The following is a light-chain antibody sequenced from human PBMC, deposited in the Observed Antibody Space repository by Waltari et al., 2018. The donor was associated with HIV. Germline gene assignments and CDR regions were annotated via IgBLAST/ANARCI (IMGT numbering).Light chain of an antibody. Sequence: QSALTQPPSASGSPGQSVTLPCTGTNSDIGTYDYVSLYQQHPGKAPKLVISEVTKRPSGVSDRFSGSKSGNTAFLTVSGLQAEDEADYYCSSFANRDGFYVLFGGGTRLTVL. J-gene: IGLJ2*01. CDR1: NSDIGTYDY. CDR2: EVT. V-gene: IGLV2-8*01. CDR3: SSFANRDGFYVL.